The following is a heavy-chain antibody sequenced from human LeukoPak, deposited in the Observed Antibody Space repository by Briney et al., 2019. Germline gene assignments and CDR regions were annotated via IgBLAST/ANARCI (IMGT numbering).Heavy chain of an antibody. CDR3: ARDYDTLGGWFDY. Sequence: GGSLRLSCTGSRFNFSIYAMHWVRQPPGKGLEWVAAISTDGRNTYYINSVKGRFTISRDNSKNTVFLQMNSLTKEDTAMYYCARDYDTLGGWFDYWGQGTLVTVSS. CDR2: ISTDGRNT. J-gene: IGHJ4*02. V-gene: IGHV3-30*04. CDR1: RFNFSIYA. D-gene: IGHD2-15*01.